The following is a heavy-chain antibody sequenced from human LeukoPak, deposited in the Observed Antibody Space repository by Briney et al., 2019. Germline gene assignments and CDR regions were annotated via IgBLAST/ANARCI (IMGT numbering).Heavy chain of an antibody. Sequence: PGGSLRLSCSASGFTFSSYAMHWVRQAPRKGLEYVSAISSNGGSTYYADSVKGRFTISRDNSKNTLYLQMSSLRAEDTAVYYCAGAQGDGPWQYYYGMDVWGKGTTVTVSS. CDR1: GFTFSSYA. V-gene: IGHV3-64D*06. CDR3: AGAQGDGPWQYYYGMDV. J-gene: IGHJ6*04. CDR2: ISSNGGST. D-gene: IGHD2-8*01.